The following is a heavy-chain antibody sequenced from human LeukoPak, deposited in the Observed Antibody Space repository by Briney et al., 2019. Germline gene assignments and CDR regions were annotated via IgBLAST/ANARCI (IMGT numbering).Heavy chain of an antibody. J-gene: IGHJ4*02. Sequence: GGSLRLSCAASGFTFDDYAMHWVRQAPGKGLEWVSLISGDGGSTYYADSVKGRFTISRDNSKNSLYLQMNSLRTEDTALYYCAKVSYSSEPYDFDYWGQGTLVTVSS. V-gene: IGHV3-43*02. CDR2: ISGDGGST. CDR3: AKVSYSSEPYDFDY. CDR1: GFTFDDYA. D-gene: IGHD6-25*01.